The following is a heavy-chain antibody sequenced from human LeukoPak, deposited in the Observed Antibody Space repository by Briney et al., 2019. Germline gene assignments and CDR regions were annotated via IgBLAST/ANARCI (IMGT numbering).Heavy chain of an antibody. V-gene: IGHV4-39*07. J-gene: IGHJ4*01. CDR2: IYYSGST. D-gene: IGHD5/OR15-5a*01. CDR3: GRHKSVYEPVDH. CDR1: GDSISSNNYY. Sequence: PSETLSLTCTVSGDSISSNNYYWGWIRQPPGKGLEWIGSIYYSGSTYYNPSLKSRVSISAGTSKNQFSLVLRSVTAADTAVYYCGRHKSVYEPVDHWGQGILVSVSS.